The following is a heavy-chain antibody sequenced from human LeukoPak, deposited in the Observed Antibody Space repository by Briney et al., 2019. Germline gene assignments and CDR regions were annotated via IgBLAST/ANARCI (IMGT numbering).Heavy chain of an antibody. CDR2: VSRSGDST. D-gene: IGHD2-15*01. CDR3: AKSVAGYNSGGFDY. Sequence: PGGSLRLSCAASGFTFSNYAMTWVRQAPGKGLEWVSAVSRSGDSTYYADSVKGRFTISRDNSRNTLYLQMNSLRAEDTAVYYRAKSVAGYNSGGFDYWGQGTLVTVSS. V-gene: IGHV3-23*01. J-gene: IGHJ4*02. CDR1: GFTFSNYA.